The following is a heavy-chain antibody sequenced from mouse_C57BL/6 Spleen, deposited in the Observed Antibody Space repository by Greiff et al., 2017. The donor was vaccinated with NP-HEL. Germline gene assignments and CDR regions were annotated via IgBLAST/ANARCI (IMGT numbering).Heavy chain of an antibody. CDR1: GYTFTSYT. Sequence: QVQLQQSGAELARPGASVKMSCKASGYTFTSYTMHWVKQRPGQGLEWIGYINPSSGYTKYNQKFKDKATLTADKTSSTAYMQLSSLTAEDSAVYYCARSGTGPFDYWGQGTTLTVSS. J-gene: IGHJ2*01. CDR3: ARSGTGPFDY. V-gene: IGHV1-4*01. D-gene: IGHD4-1*01. CDR2: INPSSGYT.